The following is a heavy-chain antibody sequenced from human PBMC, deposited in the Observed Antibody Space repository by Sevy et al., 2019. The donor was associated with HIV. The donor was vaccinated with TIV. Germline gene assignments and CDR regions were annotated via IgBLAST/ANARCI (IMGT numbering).Heavy chain of an antibody. D-gene: IGHD3-22*01. Sequence: ASVNVSCKASGGTFSSYAISWVRQAPGQGLEWMGRIIPILGIANYAQKFQGRVTITADKSTSTAYMELSSLRSEDTAVYYCASNLGIYDSSGYYTYYFDYWGQGTLVTVSS. CDR3: ASNLGIYDSSGYYTYYFDY. V-gene: IGHV1-69*04. CDR1: GGTFSSYA. CDR2: IIPILGIA. J-gene: IGHJ4*02.